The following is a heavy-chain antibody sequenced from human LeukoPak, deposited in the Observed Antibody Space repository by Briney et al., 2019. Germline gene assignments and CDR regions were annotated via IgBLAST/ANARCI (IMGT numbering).Heavy chain of an antibody. CDR2: IWHDGSNK. CDR3: AKDLNPREAGATIDY. Sequence: PGRSLRPSCTASGFTLSSYGMHWVRQAPGKGLEWVTVIWHDGSNKYYADSVKGRFTISRDNSKNTLYLQMNSLRAEDTAVYHCAKDLNPREAGATIDYWGQGTLVTVSS. J-gene: IGHJ4*02. CDR1: GFTLSSYG. D-gene: IGHD1-26*01. V-gene: IGHV3-33*06.